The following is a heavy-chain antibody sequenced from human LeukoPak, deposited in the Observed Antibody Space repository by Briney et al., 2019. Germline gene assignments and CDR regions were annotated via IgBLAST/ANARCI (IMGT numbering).Heavy chain of an antibody. D-gene: IGHD6-13*01. CDR3: ARVPFEDSSSWYGLVFYFDY. CDR1: GYTFTSYG. Sequence: ASVKVSCKASGYTFTSYGISWVRQAPGQGLEGMGWISAYKGNTNYAQKLQGRVTMTTDTSTSTAYMELRSLRSDDTAVYYCARVPFEDSSSWYGLVFYFDYWGQGTLVTVSS. V-gene: IGHV1-18*01. J-gene: IGHJ4*02. CDR2: ISAYKGNT.